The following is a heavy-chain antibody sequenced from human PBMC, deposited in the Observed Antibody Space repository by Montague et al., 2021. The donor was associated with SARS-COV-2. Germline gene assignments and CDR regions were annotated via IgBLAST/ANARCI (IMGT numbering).Heavy chain of an antibody. CDR1: GDSVNSGSYY. V-gene: IGHV4-39*01. D-gene: IGHD3-3*01. CDR3: ARGQVTIFAVLIMLPAAGAIDV. J-gene: IGHJ3*01. Sequence: SETLSLTCTVSGDSVNSGSYYWSWIRQPPGKGLEWTGEINHSGSSNYNPSLKNRVSISVDKSKNQISLKLTSVTAADTATYYCARGQVTIFAVLIMLPAAGAIDVWGQGTTVTVSS. CDR2: INHSGSS.